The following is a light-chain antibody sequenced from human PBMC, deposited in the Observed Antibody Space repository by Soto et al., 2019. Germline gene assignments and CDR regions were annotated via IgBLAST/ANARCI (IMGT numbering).Light chain of an antibody. CDR1: SSNIGAGHD. CDR3: SSYTSSSTLV. V-gene: IGLV1-40*01. Sequence: QSVLTQPPSVSGAPGQSVTISCTGSSSNIGAGHDVHWYQQFPGTAPKVLIYGNNNRPSGVPDRFSGSKSGTSASLAITGLQAEDEADYYCSSYTSSSTLVFGTGTKVTVL. CDR2: GNN. J-gene: IGLJ1*01.